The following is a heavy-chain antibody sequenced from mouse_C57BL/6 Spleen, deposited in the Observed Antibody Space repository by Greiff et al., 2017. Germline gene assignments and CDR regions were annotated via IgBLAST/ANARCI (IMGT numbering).Heavy chain of an antibody. Sequence: QVHVKQSGPGLVQPSQSLSITCTVSGFSLTSYGVHWVRQSPGKGLEWLGVIGRGGSNDYKAAFMSIRGITKDNSKIQVFFKMNSLQAADTAIYYFAKARYYAMDDWGQGTSVTVSS. CDR1: GFSLTSYG. CDR2: IGRGGSN. V-gene: IGHV2-5*01. CDR3: AKARYYAMDD. J-gene: IGHJ4*01.